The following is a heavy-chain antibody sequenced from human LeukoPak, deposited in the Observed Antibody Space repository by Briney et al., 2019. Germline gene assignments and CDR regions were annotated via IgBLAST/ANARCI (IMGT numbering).Heavy chain of an antibody. V-gene: IGHV7-4-1*02. D-gene: IGHD2-2*01. CDR3: AGDHVKLGSSFHPIDAFDV. J-gene: IGHJ3*01. CDR2: INTNTGNP. Sequence: GASVKVPCKASGYTFTSYAMSWVRQAPGQGLEWMGWINTNTGNPTYAQGFTGRFVFSLDTSVSTAYLQISSLKAEDTAVYYCAGDHVKLGSSFHPIDAFDVWGQGTLVTVSS. CDR1: GYTFTSYA.